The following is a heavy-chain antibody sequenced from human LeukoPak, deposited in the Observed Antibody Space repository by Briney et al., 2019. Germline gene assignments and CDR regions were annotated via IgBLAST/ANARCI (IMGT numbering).Heavy chain of an antibody. CDR2: ISGSGGST. CDR1: GFTFSSYA. J-gene: IGHJ4*02. D-gene: IGHD2-2*01. V-gene: IGHV3-23*01. Sequence: GGSLRLSCAASGFTFSSYAMSWVRQAAGKGLEWVSAISGSGGSTYYADSVKGRFTISRDNSKNTLYLQMNSLRAEDTAVYYCAKDIVVVPAATDYWGQGTLVTVSS. CDR3: AKDIVVVPAATDY.